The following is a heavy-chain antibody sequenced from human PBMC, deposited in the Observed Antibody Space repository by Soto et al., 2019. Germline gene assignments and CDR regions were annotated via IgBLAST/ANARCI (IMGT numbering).Heavy chain of an antibody. J-gene: IGHJ1*01. CDR2: INPSGGST. V-gene: IGHV1-46*01. CDR3: ARDAINSSGYSRYLKH. CDR1: GYTFTHYH. D-gene: IGHD3-22*01. Sequence: ASVKVSCKASGYTFTHYHVYWVRQAPGRGLEWLGMINPSGGSTTYAQNLQGRVTMTRDTSTNTVYMELSSLRSEDTAVYYCARDAINSSGYSRYLKHWGQGTMATVYS.